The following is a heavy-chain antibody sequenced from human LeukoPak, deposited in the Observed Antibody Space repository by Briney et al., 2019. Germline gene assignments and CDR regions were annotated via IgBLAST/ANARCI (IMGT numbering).Heavy chain of an antibody. Sequence: GGSLRLSCAASGFTVSSNYMSWVRQAPGKGLEWVSVIYSGGSTYYADSVKGRFTISRDNSKNTLYLQMNSLRAEDTAVYYCARDRGYYDSSGYYSSSWFDYWGQGTLVTVSS. D-gene: IGHD3-22*01. CDR3: ARDRGYYDSSGYYSSSWFDY. V-gene: IGHV3-66*01. CDR1: GFTVSSNY. CDR2: IYSGGST. J-gene: IGHJ4*02.